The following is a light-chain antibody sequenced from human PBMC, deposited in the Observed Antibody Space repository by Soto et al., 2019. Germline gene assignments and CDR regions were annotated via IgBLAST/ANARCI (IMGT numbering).Light chain of an antibody. V-gene: IGKV3-20*01. Sequence: EIVLTQSPGTLSLSPGERVTLSCRASQRVSSSYLAWYQQKPGQAPRLLIYAASSRATGIPDRFSGSGSGTDFTLTISRLEPEDFAVYYCQQYGSSPYTFGQGTKLEIK. CDR2: AAS. J-gene: IGKJ2*01. CDR3: QQYGSSPYT. CDR1: QRVSSSY.